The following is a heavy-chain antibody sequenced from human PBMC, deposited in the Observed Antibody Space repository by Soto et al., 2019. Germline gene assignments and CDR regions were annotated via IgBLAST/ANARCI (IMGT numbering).Heavy chain of an antibody. V-gene: IGHV4-4*02. CDR2: VYHTGGN. CDR3: AYSTGLYRLDV. J-gene: IGHJ3*01. CDR1: GASVTTPYW. D-gene: IGHD2-8*02. Sequence: QVYLQESGPGLVKPSGTLSLTCAVSGASVTTPYWWTWVRQPPGKDLEWIGDVYHTGGNNYNPSLSSRVTISLDKSKNQFSLDMISVTAAGTAIYYCAYSTGLYRLDVWGQGTMVIVSS.